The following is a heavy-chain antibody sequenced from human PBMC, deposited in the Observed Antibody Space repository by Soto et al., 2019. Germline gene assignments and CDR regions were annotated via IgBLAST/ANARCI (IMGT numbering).Heavy chain of an antibody. D-gene: IGHD6-13*01. Sequence: GGSLRLSCAASGFTFSSYSMNWVRQAPGKGLEWVSSISSSSSYIYYADSVKGRFTIPRDNAKNSLYLQMNSLRAEDTAVYYCARWAAAGLDYWGQGTLVTVSS. CDR2: ISSSSSYI. CDR3: ARWAAAGLDY. V-gene: IGHV3-21*01. J-gene: IGHJ4*02. CDR1: GFTFSSYS.